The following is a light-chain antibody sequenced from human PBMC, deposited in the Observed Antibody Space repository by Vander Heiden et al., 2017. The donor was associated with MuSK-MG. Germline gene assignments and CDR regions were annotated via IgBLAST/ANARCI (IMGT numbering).Light chain of an antibody. Sequence: IVLTQSPATLSLSPGERATLSCRASQSINTYLAWYQQKPGQAPRLLIYDASNRATGIPVRFSGSGSGTDFTLTISSLEPEDFAVYYCQQRSNCPITFGGGTKVDIK. CDR2: DAS. J-gene: IGKJ4*01. CDR1: QSINTY. V-gene: IGKV3-11*01. CDR3: QQRSNCPIT.